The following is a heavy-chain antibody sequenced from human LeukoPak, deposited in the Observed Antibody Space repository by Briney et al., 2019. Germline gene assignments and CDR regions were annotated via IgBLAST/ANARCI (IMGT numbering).Heavy chain of an antibody. CDR2: ITGSSDTI. CDR1: GSTISIYE. J-gene: IGHJ4*02. V-gene: IGHV3-48*03. CDR3: AREGVPGDVDHVDY. Sequence: GGSLRLSCAASGSTISIYEMNWVRQAPGKGLGWVSYITGSSDTIYYADSVKGRFTISRDSAKHLVYLQMNSLRADDTGVYYCAREGVPGDVDHVDYWGQGTLVTVPS. D-gene: IGHD3-16*01.